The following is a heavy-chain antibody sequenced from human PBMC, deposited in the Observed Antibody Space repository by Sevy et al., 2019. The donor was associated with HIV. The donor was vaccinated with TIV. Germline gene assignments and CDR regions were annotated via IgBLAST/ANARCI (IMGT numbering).Heavy chain of an antibody. CDR2: INPNGGGT. J-gene: IGHJ4*02. CDR3: ARRVYCSGIYLNDY. V-gene: IGHV1-2*02. Sequence: ASVKVSCKASGYYFTGYYVHWVRQTPGQGLEWMGWINPNGGGTNIGQKFHGRVTMSRDTSITTGYMELIRLGSNVTCVSYWARRVYCSGIYLNDYWGQGTLVTVSS. D-gene: IGHD3-10*02. CDR1: GYYFTGYY.